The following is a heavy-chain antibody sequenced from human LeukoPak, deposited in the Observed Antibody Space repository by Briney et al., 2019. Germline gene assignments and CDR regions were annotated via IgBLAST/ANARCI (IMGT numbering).Heavy chain of an antibody. D-gene: IGHD3-22*01. CDR1: GGSISSYY. CDR3: ASGMYYDSSGYYSGYYYYYYGMDV. CDR2: VFYSGST. J-gene: IGHJ6*02. V-gene: IGHV4-59*01. Sequence: SETLSLTCTVSGGSISSYYWSWIRQPPGKGLEWIGYVFYSGSTNYNPSLKSRVTISVDTSKNQFSLKLSSVTTADTAVYYCASGMYYDSSGYYSGYYYYYYGMDVWGQGTTVTVSS.